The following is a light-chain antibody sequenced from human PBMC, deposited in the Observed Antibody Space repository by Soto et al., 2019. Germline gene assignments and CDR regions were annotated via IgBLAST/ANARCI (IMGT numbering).Light chain of an antibody. V-gene: IGLV3-21*04. CDR1: NIGSKS. Sequence: SYELTQPPSVSVAPGKTAGITCGGNNIGSKSVQWYQQKPGQAHVLVIYYDSDRPSGIPERFSGSNSGNTATLTISRVEAGDEADYYCQVWDSSSDHYVFGTGAKLTVL. CDR3: QVWDSSSDHYV. CDR2: YDS. J-gene: IGLJ1*01.